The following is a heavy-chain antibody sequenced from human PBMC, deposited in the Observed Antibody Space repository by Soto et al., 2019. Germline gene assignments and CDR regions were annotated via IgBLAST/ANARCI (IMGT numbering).Heavy chain of an antibody. CDR1: GFSFSSCE. V-gene: IGHV3-48*03. J-gene: IGHJ4*02. CDR2: ISGSGTST. CDR3: ASKIVTPGYHYYDY. Sequence: QLVESGGGLVQPGGSLRLSCAASGFSFSSCEMSWVRQAPGKGLEWVSYISGSGTSTQYSDSVKGRFTISRDNAKNSLHLQMNSLGAEDTAVYYCASKIVTPGYHYYDYWGQGTLVTVSS. D-gene: IGHD3-9*01.